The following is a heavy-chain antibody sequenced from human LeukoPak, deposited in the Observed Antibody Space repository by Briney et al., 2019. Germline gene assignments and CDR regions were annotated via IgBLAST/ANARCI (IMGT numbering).Heavy chain of an antibody. CDR3: ARHAYYYESSGYFYPFHY. CDR1: GDSISTISYY. V-gene: IGHV4-39*01. CDR2: LNYCGIT. Sequence: SETLSLTCTVSGDSISTISYYWGWSRQPPGKELEWIGTLNYCGITYYNPSLKTRVTISVDTSKNQFSLRLHSVTAADTAVYYCARHAYYYESSGYFYPFHYWGQGTLLTVSS. D-gene: IGHD3-22*01. J-gene: IGHJ4*02.